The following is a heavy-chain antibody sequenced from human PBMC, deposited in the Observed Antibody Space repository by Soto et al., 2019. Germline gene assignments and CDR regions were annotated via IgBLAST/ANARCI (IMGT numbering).Heavy chain of an antibody. CDR3: AREVAADGTFREDVFDI. D-gene: IGHD6-13*01. CDR1: GGTFSNHA. V-gene: IGHV1-69*12. CDR2: IIPIFTTT. J-gene: IGHJ3*02. Sequence: QVHVVQSGAEVKKPGSSVKVSCKAPGGTFSNHAINWVRQAPGQGLEWMGRIIPIFTTTNYAQKFQGRVSMTADESTTTAYMELSSLKHDDTAVYYCAREVAADGTFREDVFDIWGQGTLVTVSS.